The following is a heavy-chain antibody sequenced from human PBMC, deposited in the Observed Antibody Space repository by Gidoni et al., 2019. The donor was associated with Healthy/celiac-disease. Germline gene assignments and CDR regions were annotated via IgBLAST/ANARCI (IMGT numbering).Heavy chain of an antibody. CDR1: CGSISSSNW. V-gene: IGHV4-4*02. Sequence: QVQLQESGPGLFKPSGTLSLTCAVSCGSISSSNWWRWVRQPPGKGLEWIGEIYHSGSTNYNPSLKSRVTISVDKYKNQFSRKLSAVTAADTAVYYCVRALTRWLQFYWGQGTLVTVSS. J-gene: IGHJ4*02. CDR2: IYHSGST. D-gene: IGHD5-12*01. CDR3: VRALTRWLQFY.